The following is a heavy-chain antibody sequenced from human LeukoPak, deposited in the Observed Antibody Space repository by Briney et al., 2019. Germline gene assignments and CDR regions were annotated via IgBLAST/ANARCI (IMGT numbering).Heavy chain of an antibody. CDR3: ASTPCSGGSCYSPAEYFQH. J-gene: IGHJ1*01. Sequence: SVKVSCKASGYSFTSYGISWVRQAPGQGLEWIGGIIPIFGTANYAQKFQGRVTITADESTSTAYMELSSLRSEDTAVYYCASTPCSGGSCYSPAEYFQHWGQGTLVTVSS. V-gene: IGHV1-69*13. D-gene: IGHD2-15*01. CDR1: GYSFTSYG. CDR2: IIPIFGTA.